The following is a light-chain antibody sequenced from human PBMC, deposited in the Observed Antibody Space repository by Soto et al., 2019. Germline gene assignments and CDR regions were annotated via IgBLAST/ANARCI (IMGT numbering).Light chain of an antibody. CDR1: SSDVGGYNF. Sequence: QPASVSGSPGQSITISCSGTSSDVGGYNFVSWYQQHPGKAPKLMIYDVSDRPSGVSDRFSGSKSGNTASLTISGLQAEDEADYYCSSYSTTTTTPRVFGGGTKLTVL. J-gene: IGLJ2*01. CDR2: DVS. V-gene: IGLV2-14*01. CDR3: SSYSTTTTTPRV.